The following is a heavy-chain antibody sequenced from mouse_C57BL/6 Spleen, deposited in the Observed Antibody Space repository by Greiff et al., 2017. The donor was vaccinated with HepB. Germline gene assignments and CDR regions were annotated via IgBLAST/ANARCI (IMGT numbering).Heavy chain of an antibody. D-gene: IGHD2-2*01. CDR1: GYTFTGYW. Sequence: VQLQQSGAELMKPGASVKLSCKATGYTFTGYWIEWVKQRPGHGLEWIGEILPGSGSTNYNEKFKGKATFTADTSSNPAYMQLSSLTTEDSAIYYCARRWLRTWYFDVWGTGTTVTVSS. V-gene: IGHV1-9*01. CDR3: ARRWLRTWYFDV. J-gene: IGHJ1*03. CDR2: ILPGSGST.